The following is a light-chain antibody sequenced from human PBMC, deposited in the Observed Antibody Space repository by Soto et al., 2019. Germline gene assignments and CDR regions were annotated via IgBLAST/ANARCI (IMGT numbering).Light chain of an antibody. J-gene: IGKJ4*01. V-gene: IGKV1-39*01. CDR3: QQSYNTLHLT. Sequence: DIQMTQSPSSLSAYVGDRVTITCRASQSISSYLNWYQQNPGKAPKLLIYDASSSQSGVPSRFSGSGSGTDFTLTISSLQPEDFATYYCQQSYNTLHLTFGGGTKVEIK. CDR1: QSISSY. CDR2: DAS.